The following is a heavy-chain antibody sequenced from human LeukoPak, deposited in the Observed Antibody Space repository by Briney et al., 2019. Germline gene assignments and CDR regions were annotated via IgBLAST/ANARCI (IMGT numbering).Heavy chain of an antibody. CDR3: AREIGHDGISWGFDY. CDR2: ISGSGGST. V-gene: IGHV3-23*01. Sequence: GGSLRLSCAASGFTFSSYAMSWVRQAPGKGLEWVSAISGSGGSTYYADSVKGRFTISRDNAKNTVYLQMNSLRAEDTAVYYCAREIGHDGISWGFDYWGQGAQVTVSS. D-gene: IGHD4-23*01. CDR1: GFTFSSYA. J-gene: IGHJ4*02.